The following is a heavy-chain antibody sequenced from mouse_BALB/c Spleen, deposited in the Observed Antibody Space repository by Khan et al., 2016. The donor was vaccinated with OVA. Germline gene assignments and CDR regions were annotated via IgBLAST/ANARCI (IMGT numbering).Heavy chain of an antibody. Sequence: DLVKPGASVKLSCKASGYTFTSYWINWIKQRPGQGLEWIGRIAPGSGSTYYNEMFKGKATLTVDTSSTTAYIQLSSLSSEVSAVYFCARENYYGRTCDAMDYWGQGTSVTVSS. CDR2: IAPGSGST. V-gene: IGHV1S41*01. J-gene: IGHJ4*01. CDR3: ARENYYGRTCDAMDY. CDR1: GYTFTSYW. D-gene: IGHD1-1*01.